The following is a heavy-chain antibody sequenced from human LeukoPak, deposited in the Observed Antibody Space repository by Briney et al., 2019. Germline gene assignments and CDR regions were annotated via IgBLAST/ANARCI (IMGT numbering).Heavy chain of an antibody. J-gene: IGHJ4*02. D-gene: IGHD1-26*01. CDR2: IIPILGIA. Sequence: SVKVSCKASGGTFSSYAISWVRQAPGRGLEWMGRIIPILGIANYAQKFQGRVTITADKSTSTAYMELSSLRSEDTAVYYCASRSSGSYYSGDYWGQGTLVTVSS. CDR1: GGTFSSYA. V-gene: IGHV1-69*04. CDR3: ASRSSGSYYSGDY.